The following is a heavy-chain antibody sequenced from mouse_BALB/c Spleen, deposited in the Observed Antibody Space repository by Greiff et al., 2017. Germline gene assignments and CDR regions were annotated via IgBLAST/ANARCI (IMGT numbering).Heavy chain of an antibody. J-gene: IGHJ3*01. CDR2: INPGSGGT. CDR1: GYAFTNYL. CDR3: ARGTIYYGYSWFAY. Sequence: VQLKQSGAELVRPGTSVKVSCKASGYAFTNYLIEWVKQRPGQGLEWIGVINPGSGGTNYNEKFKGKATLTADKSSSTAYMQLSSLTSDDSAVYFCARGTIYYGYSWFAYWGQGTLVTVSA. D-gene: IGHD2-2*01. V-gene: IGHV1-54*01.